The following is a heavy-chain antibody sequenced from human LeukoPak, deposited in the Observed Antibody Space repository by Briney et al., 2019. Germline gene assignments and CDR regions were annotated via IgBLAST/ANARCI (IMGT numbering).Heavy chain of an antibody. D-gene: IGHD3-3*01. J-gene: IGHJ4*02. CDR2: ISAYNGKT. CDR1: GYTFTSYG. Sequence: ASVKVSFKASGYTFTSYGISWVRQAPGQGGEGMGWISAYNGKTNYTQKLQGRGTITTDTATSTAYIDLRSLRSDDTAVYYCARDRTIFRVVILDTGFDYWGQGTLVTVSS. V-gene: IGHV1-18*01. CDR3: ARDRTIFRVVILDTGFDY.